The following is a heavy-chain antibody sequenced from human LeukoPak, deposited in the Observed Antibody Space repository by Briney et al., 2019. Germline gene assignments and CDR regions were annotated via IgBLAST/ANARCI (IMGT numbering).Heavy chain of an antibody. Sequence: ASVKVSCKASGGTFSSYAISWVRQAPGQGLEWMGRIIPILGIANHAQKFQGRVTITADKSTSTAYMELSSLRSEDTAVYYCARDDYGDQAGMDVWGQGTTVTVSS. J-gene: IGHJ6*02. CDR3: ARDDYGDQAGMDV. D-gene: IGHD4-17*01. CDR2: IIPILGIA. CDR1: GGTFSSYA. V-gene: IGHV1-69*04.